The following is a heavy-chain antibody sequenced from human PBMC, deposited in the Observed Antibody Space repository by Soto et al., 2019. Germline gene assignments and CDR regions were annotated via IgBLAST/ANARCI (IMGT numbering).Heavy chain of an antibody. J-gene: IGHJ4*02. CDR3: ASAATSEIDTITR. CDR2: INPNSGGT. D-gene: IGHD5-12*01. V-gene: IGHV1-2*04. Sequence: SSVRVSYRASGYTFTCRYTHYERQAPGQGLEWMGWINPNSGGTNYAQKFQGWVTMTRDTSISTAYMELSRLRSDDTAVYFCASAATSEIDTITRWRQGTLVTVSS. CDR1: GYTFTCRY.